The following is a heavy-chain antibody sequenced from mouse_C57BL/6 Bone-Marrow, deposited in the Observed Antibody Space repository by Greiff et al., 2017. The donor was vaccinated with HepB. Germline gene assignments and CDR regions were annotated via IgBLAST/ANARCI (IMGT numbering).Heavy chain of an antibody. CDR1: GFTFSSYA. V-gene: IGHV5-4*01. D-gene: IGHD2-4*01. CDR3: ARSLYDYDDAMDY. Sequence: EVQLVESGGGLVKPGGSLKLSCAASGFTFSSYAMSWVRQTPEKRLEWVATISDGGSYTYYPDNVKGRFTISRDNAKNNLYLQMSHLKSEDTAMYYCARSLYDYDDAMDYWGQGTSVTVSS. CDR2: ISDGGSYT. J-gene: IGHJ4*01.